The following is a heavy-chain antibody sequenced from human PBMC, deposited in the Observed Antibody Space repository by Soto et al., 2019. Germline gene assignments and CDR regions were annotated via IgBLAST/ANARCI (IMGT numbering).Heavy chain of an antibody. D-gene: IGHD5-12*01. CDR1: GFTLSNYA. CDR3: AKGFYSGYDDGHFDY. V-gene: IGHV3-23*01. CDR2: IGGSGGST. J-gene: IGHJ4*02. Sequence: EVQLLESGGGLVQPGGSLRLSCAASGFTLSNYAMSWVRQAPGKGLEWVSSIGGSGGSTYYIDSVKGRFTISRDNSKNTLYLQMNSLRAEDTAVYYCAKGFYSGYDDGHFDYWGQRTLVTVSS.